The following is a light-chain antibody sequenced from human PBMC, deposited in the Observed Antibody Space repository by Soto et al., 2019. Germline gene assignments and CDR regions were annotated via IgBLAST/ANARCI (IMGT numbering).Light chain of an antibody. Sequence: QSVLTQPPSASGTPGQTITISCSGGSSNIGINTVNWYEHLPGTAPRLLIYGNNQRPSGVPDRFPGSKSGTSASLAISGLQSEDEGHYYCATWDDSLDVHVFGTGTKVTVL. V-gene: IGLV1-44*01. CDR2: GNN. CDR1: SSNIGINT. J-gene: IGLJ1*01. CDR3: ATWDDSLDVHV.